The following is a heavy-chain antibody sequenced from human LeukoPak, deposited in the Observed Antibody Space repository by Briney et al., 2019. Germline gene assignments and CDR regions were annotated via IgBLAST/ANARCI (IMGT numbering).Heavy chain of an antibody. J-gene: IGHJ5*02. CDR1: GGSISSYY. CDR2: MYYSGST. Sequence: PSETLSLTCTVSGGSISSYYWSWIRQSPGKGLEWIGYMYYSGSTSYNPSLKSRVTIPVDTSKNQLSLKLSSVTAAGTAVYYCARDVGYCSSTSCYIWFDPWGQGILVTVSS. CDR3: ARDVGYCSSTSCYIWFDP. V-gene: IGHV4-59*01. D-gene: IGHD2-2*02.